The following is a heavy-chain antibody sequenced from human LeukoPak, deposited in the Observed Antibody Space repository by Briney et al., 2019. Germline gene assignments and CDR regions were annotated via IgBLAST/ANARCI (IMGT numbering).Heavy chain of an antibody. CDR2: IYSDGRT. CDR3: ASRADSTDAFDI. J-gene: IGHJ3*02. D-gene: IGHD6-13*01. CDR1: GVTDSSNY. V-gene: IGHV3-53*01. Sequence: GGSLRLSCAASGVTDSSNYISWVRQAPGKGLEWVSVIYSDGRTYYTDSVKGRFTISRDNSKNTLYLQMNSLRAEDTAVYYCASRADSTDAFDIWGQGTMVTVSS.